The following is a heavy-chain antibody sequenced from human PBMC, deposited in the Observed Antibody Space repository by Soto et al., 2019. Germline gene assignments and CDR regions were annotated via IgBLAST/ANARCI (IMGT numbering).Heavy chain of an antibody. V-gene: IGHV3-30-3*01. CDR3: ARVDYYDSSGYNQIGDY. J-gene: IGHJ4*02. Sequence: GGSLRLSCAASGFTFSSYAMHWVRQAPGKGLEWVAVISYDGSNKYYADSVKGRFTISRDNSKNTLYLQMNSLRAEDTAVYYCARVDYYDSSGYNQIGDYWGQGTLVTVSS. CDR1: GFTFSSYA. D-gene: IGHD3-22*01. CDR2: ISYDGSNK.